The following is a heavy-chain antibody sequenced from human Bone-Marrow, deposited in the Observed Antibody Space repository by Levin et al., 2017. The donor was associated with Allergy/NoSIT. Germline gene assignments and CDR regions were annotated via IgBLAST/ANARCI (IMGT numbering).Heavy chain of an antibody. CDR2: ISFDGSNK. D-gene: IGHD3-9*01. J-gene: IGHJ4*02. CDR3: ARDLSPQYFDWLLPGDY. CDR1: GFTFGSHG. Sequence: GESLKISCATSGFTFGSHGMHWVRQAPGKGLEWVAAISFDGSNKYHADSVRGRFSISRDSSENTLYLQMNSLRLEDTAVYYCARDLSPQYFDWLLPGDYWGQGTLVTVSS. V-gene: IGHV3-30*03.